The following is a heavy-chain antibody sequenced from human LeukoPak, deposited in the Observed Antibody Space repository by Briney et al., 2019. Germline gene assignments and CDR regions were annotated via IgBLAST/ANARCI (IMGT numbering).Heavy chain of an antibody. CDR1: GFTFSSYW. D-gene: IGHD1-7*01. CDR3: ARVPYNWNYDY. CDR2: INSDGSST. V-gene: IGHV3-74*01. Sequence: GGSLRLSCAASGFTFSSYWMHWVRQAPGKGLVWVSRINSDGSSTSYADSVKGRFTISRDNARNTLYLQMNSLRAEDTAVYYCARVPYNWNYDYWGQGTLVTVSP. J-gene: IGHJ4*02.